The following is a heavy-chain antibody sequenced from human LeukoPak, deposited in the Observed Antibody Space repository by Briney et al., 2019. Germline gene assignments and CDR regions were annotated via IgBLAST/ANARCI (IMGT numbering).Heavy chain of an antibody. CDR3: ARLFRGAAGTRGHAFDI. D-gene: IGHD6-13*01. CDR1: GYTFTSYG. J-gene: IGHJ3*02. CDR2: ISAYNGNT. Sequence: ASVKVSCKASGYTFTSYGISWVRQAPGQGLEWMGWISAYNGNTNYAQKLQGRVTMTTDTSTSTAYMELRSLRSDDTAVYYCARLFRGAAGTRGHAFDIWGQGTMVTVSS. V-gene: IGHV1-18*01.